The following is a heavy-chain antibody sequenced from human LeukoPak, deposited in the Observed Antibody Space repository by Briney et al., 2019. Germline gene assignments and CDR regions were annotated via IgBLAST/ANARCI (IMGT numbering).Heavy chain of an antibody. V-gene: IGHV3-30*02. D-gene: IGHD6-13*01. CDR2: IRYDGSNK. Sequence: QSGGSLRLSCAASGFTFSSYGMHWVRQAPGKGLEWVAFIRYDGSNKYYADSVKGRFTISRDNSKNTLYLQMNSLRAEDAAVYYCAKDPYLYSSSWSWFDPWGQGTLVTVSS. CDR3: AKDPYLYSSSWSWFDP. CDR1: GFTFSSYG. J-gene: IGHJ5*02.